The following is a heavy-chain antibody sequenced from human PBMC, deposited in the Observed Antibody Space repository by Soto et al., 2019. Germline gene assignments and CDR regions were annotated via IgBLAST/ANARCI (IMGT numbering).Heavy chain of an antibody. CDR2: IYYSGST. CDR3: AREQAGAAGSWFGWVDY. Sequence: QVQLRESGPGLVKPSQTLSLTSTVSGGSISSGDYYWSWIRQPPGKGLEWIGYIYYSGSTNYNPSLKSRVTISVDTSKNQFSLKLSSVTAADTAVYYCAREQAGAAGSWFGWVDYWGQGTLVTVSS. J-gene: IGHJ4*02. CDR1: GGSISSGDYY. V-gene: IGHV4-30-4*01. D-gene: IGHD3-10*01.